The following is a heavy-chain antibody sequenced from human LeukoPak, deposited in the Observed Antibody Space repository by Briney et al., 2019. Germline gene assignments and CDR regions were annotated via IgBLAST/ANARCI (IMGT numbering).Heavy chain of an antibody. V-gene: IGHV1-58*01. CDR2: IVVGSGNT. J-gene: IGHJ4*02. D-gene: IGHD5-18*01. CDR1: GFTFTSSA. Sequence: SVEVSCKASGFTFTSSAVQWVRQARGQRLEWIGWIVVGSGNTNYAQKFQERVTITRDMSTSTAYMELSSLRSEDTAVYYCAAASGYSYGNGNFDYWGQGTLVTVSS. CDR3: AAASGYSYGNGNFDY.